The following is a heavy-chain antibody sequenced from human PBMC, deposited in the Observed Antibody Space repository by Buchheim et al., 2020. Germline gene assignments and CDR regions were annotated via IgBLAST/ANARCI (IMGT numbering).Heavy chain of an antibody. V-gene: IGHV4-59*01. CDR3: ARGGDAVAGHFDD. D-gene: IGHD6-19*01. CDR1: GGSISSYY. Sequence: QVQLQQSGPGLVKPSETLSLTCTVSGGSISSYYWSWIRQPPGKGLEWIGYISHSGSPNYNPSLKSRVTISVDASKNQFSLKLSSVTAADTAVYYCARGGDAVAGHFDDWGQGTL. CDR2: ISHSGSP. J-gene: IGHJ4*02.